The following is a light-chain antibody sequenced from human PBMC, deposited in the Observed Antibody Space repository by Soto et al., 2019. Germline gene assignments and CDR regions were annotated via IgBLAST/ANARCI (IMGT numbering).Light chain of an antibody. J-gene: IGKJ2*01. Sequence: DIVMTQSPDSLAVSLGERATINCKSSQSVLYSSNNKNYLAWYQQRPGQPPKLLIYWASTRESGVPDRFSGSGSETDFTLTITRLQAEDVAVYYSQKYESTPPTFGQGTKLEIK. CDR2: WAS. V-gene: IGKV4-1*01. CDR3: QKYESTPPT. CDR1: QSVLYSSNNKNY.